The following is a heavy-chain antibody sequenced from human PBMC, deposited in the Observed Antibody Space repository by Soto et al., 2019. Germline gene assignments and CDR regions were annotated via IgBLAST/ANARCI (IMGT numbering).Heavy chain of an antibody. D-gene: IGHD1-26*01. CDR1: GYRFTSYG. Sequence: GASVKVSCKASGYRFTSYGISWVRHTPGQGLEWMGWISTNNGNTNYALKFQGRVTMTTDTSTSTAYMEMRSLRSDDTGLYYCTRDPFVPYSDRHYGLDVWGQGTTVTVSS. CDR2: ISTNNGNT. J-gene: IGHJ6*02. CDR3: TRDPFVPYSDRHYGLDV. V-gene: IGHV1-18*01.